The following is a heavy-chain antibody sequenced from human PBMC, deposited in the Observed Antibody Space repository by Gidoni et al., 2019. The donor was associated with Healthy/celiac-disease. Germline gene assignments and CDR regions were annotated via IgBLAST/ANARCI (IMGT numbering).Heavy chain of an antibody. CDR2: ISSSISYI. J-gene: IGHJ4*02. CDR1: GFTFSSYS. V-gene: IGHV3-21*01. D-gene: IGHD3-16*01. CDR3: ARVTMRGSGFDY. Sequence: EVQLVESGGGLVKPGGSLRLYCAASGFTFSSYSMNWVRQAPGKGLEWVSSISSSISYIYYADSVKGRFTISRDNAKNSLYLQMNSLIAEDTAVYYCARVTMRGSGFDYWGQGTLVTVSS.